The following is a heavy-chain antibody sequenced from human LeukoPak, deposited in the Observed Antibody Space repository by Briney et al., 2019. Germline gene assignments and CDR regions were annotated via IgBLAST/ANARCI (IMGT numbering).Heavy chain of an antibody. CDR2: INPNSGGT. V-gene: IGHV1-2*06. J-gene: IGHJ4*02. CDR3: ARGGWYYYDSSGYYLFDY. D-gene: IGHD3-22*01. CDR1: GYTFTGYY. Sequence: ASVKVSCKASGYTFTGYYMHWVRQAPGQGLEWMGRINPNSGGTNYAQKFQGRVTMTRDTSISTAYMELSRLRSEDTAVYYCARGGWYYYDSSGYYLFDYWGQGTLVTVSS.